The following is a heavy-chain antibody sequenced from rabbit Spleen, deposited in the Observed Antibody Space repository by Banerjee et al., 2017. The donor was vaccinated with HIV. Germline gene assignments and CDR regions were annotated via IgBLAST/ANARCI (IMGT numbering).Heavy chain of an antibody. Sequence: QEQLVESGGGLVQPEGSLTLTCTASGFSLSSSYYMCWVRQAPGKRPEWIAGIYTGSSGGTEYATWAKGRFTISKTSSTTVTLQMTSLSAADTATYFCARDTGSSFSSYGMDLWGPGTLVTVS. CDR3: ARDTGSSFSSYGMDL. D-gene: IGHD8-1*01. CDR1: GFSLSSSYY. V-gene: IGHV1S45*01. CDR2: IYTGSSGGT. J-gene: IGHJ6*01.